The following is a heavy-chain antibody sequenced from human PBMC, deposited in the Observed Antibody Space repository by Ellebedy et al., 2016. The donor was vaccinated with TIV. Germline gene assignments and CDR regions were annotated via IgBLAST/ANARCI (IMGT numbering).Heavy chain of an antibody. D-gene: IGHD4-17*01. J-gene: IGHJ3*02. V-gene: IGHV4-59*13. CDR3: ARDARRYGDDFAFDI. Sequence: SETLSLXXTVSGGSISSYYWSWIRQPPGKGLEWIGYIYYSGSTKYNPSLKSRVTISVDTSKNQFSLKLSSVTAADTAVYYCARDARRYGDDFAFDIWGQGTLVTVSS. CDR2: IYYSGST. CDR1: GGSISSYY.